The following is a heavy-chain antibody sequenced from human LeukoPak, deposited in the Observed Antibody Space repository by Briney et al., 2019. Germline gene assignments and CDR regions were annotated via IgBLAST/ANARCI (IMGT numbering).Heavy chain of an antibody. CDR2: IYTSGST. CDR1: GGSISSGSYY. J-gene: IGHJ4*02. D-gene: IGHD5-12*01. V-gene: IGHV4-61*02. CDR3: ARDQATCEPTSQEY. Sequence: SETLSLTCTVSGGSISSGSYYWSWIRQPAGKGLEWIGRIYTSGSTNYNPSLKSRVTISVDTSKNQFSLKLSSVTAADTAVYYCARDQATCEPTSQEYWGQGTLVTVSS.